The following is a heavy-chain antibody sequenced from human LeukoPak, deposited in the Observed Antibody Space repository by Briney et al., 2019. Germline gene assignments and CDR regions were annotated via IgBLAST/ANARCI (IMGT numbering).Heavy chain of an antibody. CDR1: GYTLTELS. CDR3: ARGHDILTGYYYYGMDV. V-gene: IGHV1-46*01. CDR2: INPSGGST. J-gene: IGHJ6*02. D-gene: IGHD3-9*01. Sequence: ASVKVSCKVSGYTLTELSMHWVRQAPGKGLEWMGVINPSGGSTSYAQKFQGRVTMTRDTSTSTVYMELSSLRSEDTAVYYCARGHDILTGYYYYGMDVWGQGTTVTVSS.